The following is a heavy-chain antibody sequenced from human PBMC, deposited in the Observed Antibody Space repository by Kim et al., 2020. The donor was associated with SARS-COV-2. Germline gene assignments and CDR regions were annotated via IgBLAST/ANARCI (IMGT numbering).Heavy chain of an antibody. Sequence: GGSLRLSCAASGFTFSKYGMHWVRQAPGKGLEWVAVIWNDGSHKFYADSVKGRFTISRDNSKNTVFLQMNSLRGEDTAVYYCARRGPTGGPQGLRYFDWLTAHWGEGTLVTVS. CDR2: IWNDGSHK. V-gene: IGHV3-33*01. J-gene: IGHJ1*01. CDR3: ARRGPTGGPQGLRYFDWLTAH. CDR1: GFTFSKYG. D-gene: IGHD3-9*01.